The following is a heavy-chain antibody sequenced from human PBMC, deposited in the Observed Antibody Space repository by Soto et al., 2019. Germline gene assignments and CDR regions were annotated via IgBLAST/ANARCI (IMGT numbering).Heavy chain of an antibody. D-gene: IGHD3-22*01. J-gene: IGHJ4*02. CDR2: ISSSSSYI. Sequence: PGGSLRLSCAASGFTFSSYSMNWVRQAPGKGLEWVSSISSSSSYIYYADSVKGRFTISRDNAKNSLYLQMNSLRAEDTAVYYCARDPPLYDSSGYNYWGQGTLVTVSS. CDR3: ARDPPLYDSSGYNY. CDR1: GFTFSSYS. V-gene: IGHV3-21*01.